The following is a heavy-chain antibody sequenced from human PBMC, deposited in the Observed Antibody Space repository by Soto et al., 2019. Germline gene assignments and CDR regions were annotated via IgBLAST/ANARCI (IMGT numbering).Heavy chain of an antibody. CDR3: ARSQGGSSSLDIYYYYYYGMDV. V-gene: IGHV1-69*01. D-gene: IGHD2-15*01. Sequence: QVQLVQSGAEVKKPGSSVKVSCKAPGGTFSRYAISWVRQAPGQGLEWMGGIITIFGTAKYAQKFQGRVTITADESTSTVYMELSSLRSEDTAVYYCARSQGGSSSLDIYYYYYYGMDVCGQGTTVTVSS. J-gene: IGHJ6*02. CDR1: GGTFSRYA. CDR2: IITIFGTA.